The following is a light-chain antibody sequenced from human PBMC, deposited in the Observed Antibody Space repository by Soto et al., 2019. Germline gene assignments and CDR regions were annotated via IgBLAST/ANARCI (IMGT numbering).Light chain of an antibody. V-gene: IGKV1-5*03. CDR3: QQYNSYSWT. CDR2: KAS. J-gene: IGKJ1*01. Sequence: DIQMTQSPSTLSASAGDRVTITCRANQSISNWLAWYQKKPGKVPKLLIYKASNLDYGVPSRFSGSGSGTEFTLTISSLQPDDFATYYCQQYNSYSWTFGQGTKV. CDR1: QSISNW.